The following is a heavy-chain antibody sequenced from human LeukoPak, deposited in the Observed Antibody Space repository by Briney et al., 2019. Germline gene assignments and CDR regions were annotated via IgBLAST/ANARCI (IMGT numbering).Heavy chain of an antibody. D-gene: IGHD4-23*01. J-gene: IGHJ5*02. Sequence: GGSLRLSCAASGFTFSTHAMHWVRQAPGKGLEWVAFIRHDGNNKYYADSVKGRFTISRDNSRDTLYLQMNSLRPEDTAVYYCTKGDDYGANTRLPKFNWFDPWGQGTPVTVSS. V-gene: IGHV3-30*02. CDR3: TKGDDYGANTRLPKFNWFDP. CDR2: IRHDGNNK. CDR1: GFTFSTHA.